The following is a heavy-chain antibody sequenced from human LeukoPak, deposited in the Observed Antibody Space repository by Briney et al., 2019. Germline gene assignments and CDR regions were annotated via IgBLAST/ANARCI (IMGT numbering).Heavy chain of an antibody. J-gene: IGHJ4*02. D-gene: IGHD3-10*01. CDR2: IIPILAKA. CDR1: GGTLSNST. V-gene: IGHV1-69*08. Sequence: SVKVSCKASGGTLSNSTITWVRQPPGQGLEWMGRIIPILAKANYAQKFQGRVTITADKSTSTAYMELSSLRSEDTAVYYCARERGSSLWGQGTLVTVSS. CDR3: ARERGSSL.